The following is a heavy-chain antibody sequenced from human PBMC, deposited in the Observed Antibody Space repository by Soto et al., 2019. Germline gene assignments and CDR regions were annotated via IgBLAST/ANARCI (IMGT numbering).Heavy chain of an antibody. CDR2: IYYSGST. Sequence: SETLSLTXTVSGGSISSGGYYWGWIRQPPGKGLEWIGSIYYSGSTYYNPSLKSRVTISVDTSKNQFSLKLSSVTAADTAVYNCARHGGQLGDAYYYYYMDVWGKGTTVTVSS. V-gene: IGHV4-39*01. J-gene: IGHJ6*03. CDR3: ARHGGQLGDAYYYYYMDV. CDR1: GGSISSGGYY. D-gene: IGHD6-6*01.